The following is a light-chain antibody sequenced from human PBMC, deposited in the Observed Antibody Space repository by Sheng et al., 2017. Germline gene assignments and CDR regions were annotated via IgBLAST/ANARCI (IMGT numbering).Light chain of an antibody. J-gene: IGKJ4*01. CDR1: QSVNSY. Sequence: EIVMTQSPATLLSVSPGERVTLSCRASQSVNSYLAWYQQKPGQAPRLLIYDASTRATGIPARFSGSGSGTEFTLTISSLQSEDFAVYYCQHYNNWPLLTFGEGPRWRSN. V-gene: IGKV3-15*01. CDR2: DAS. CDR3: QHYNNWPLLT.